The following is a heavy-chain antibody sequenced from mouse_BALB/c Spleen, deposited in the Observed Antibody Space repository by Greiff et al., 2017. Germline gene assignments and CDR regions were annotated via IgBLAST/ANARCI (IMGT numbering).Heavy chain of an antibody. V-gene: IGHV5-6-5*01. Sequence: DVKLVESGGGLVKPGGSLKLSCAASGFTFSSYAMSWVRQTPEKRLEWVASISSGGSTYYPDSVKGRFTISRDNARNILYLQMSSLRSEDTAMYYCARGRYYGSRYFDVWGAGTTVTVSS. CDR3: ARGRYYGSRYFDV. J-gene: IGHJ1*01. CDR2: ISSGGST. CDR1: GFTFSSYA. D-gene: IGHD1-1*01.